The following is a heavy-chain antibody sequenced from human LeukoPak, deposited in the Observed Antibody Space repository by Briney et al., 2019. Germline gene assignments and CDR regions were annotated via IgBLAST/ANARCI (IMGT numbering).Heavy chain of an antibody. J-gene: IGHJ6*03. V-gene: IGHV1-24*01. CDR2: FDPEDGET. D-gene: IGHD6-13*01. Sequence: ASVKVSCKVSGYTLTELSMHWVRQAPGKGLEWMGGFDPEDGETIYAQKFQGRVTMTEDTSTDTAYMELSSLRSEDTAVYYCARARQLVPYYYYYMDVWGKGTTVTVSS. CDR3: ARARQLVPYYYYYMDV. CDR1: GYTLTELS.